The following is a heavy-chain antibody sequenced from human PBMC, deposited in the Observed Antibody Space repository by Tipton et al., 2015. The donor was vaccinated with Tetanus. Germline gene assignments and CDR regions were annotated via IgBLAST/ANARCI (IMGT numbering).Heavy chain of an antibody. CDR2: ISWNSGTI. V-gene: IGHV3-9*01. J-gene: IGHJ4*02. CDR3: AKDISSRIDAAGDY. CDR1: GFTFDDYA. D-gene: IGHD6-19*01. Sequence: SLRLSCAASGFTFDDYAMHWVRQAPGKGLEWVSGISWNSGTIDYADSVKGRFTISRDNAKNSLYLQMNSLRVEDTASYYCAKDISSRIDAAGDYWGQGTLVIVSS.